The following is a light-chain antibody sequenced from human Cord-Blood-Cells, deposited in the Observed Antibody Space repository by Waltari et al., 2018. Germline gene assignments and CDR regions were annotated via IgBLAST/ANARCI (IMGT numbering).Light chain of an antibody. CDR1: QVSSSL. CDR2: AAS. CDR3: QQANSFPLT. V-gene: IGKV1-12*01. Sequence: IQITQSPSSVSASLGERATITCWASQVSSSLLAWYQQKPGKAPKLLIYAASRLQSRVPSRFIGSGSGTDFTLTISSLQAEDFATYYCQQANSFPLTFGGGTKVEIK. J-gene: IGKJ4*01.